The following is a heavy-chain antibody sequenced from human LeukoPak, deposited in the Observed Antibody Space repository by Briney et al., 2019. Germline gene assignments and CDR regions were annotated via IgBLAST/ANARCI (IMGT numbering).Heavy chain of an antibody. CDR2: ISGSGGST. Sequence: GGSLRLSCVASGFTFSSYAMSWVRQAPGKGLEWVSVISGSGGSTYYADSVKGRFTISRDNSQNTLYLQMNCLRAEDTAVYYCVKRRYDSSGYFDYWGQGTLVTVSS. CDR1: GFTFSSYA. V-gene: IGHV3-23*01. CDR3: VKRRYDSSGYFDY. J-gene: IGHJ4*02. D-gene: IGHD3-22*01.